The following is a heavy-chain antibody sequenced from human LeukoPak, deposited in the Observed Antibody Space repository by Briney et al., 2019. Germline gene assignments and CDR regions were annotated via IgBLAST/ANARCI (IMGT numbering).Heavy chain of an antibody. D-gene: IGHD5-24*01. V-gene: IGHV1-69*04. J-gene: IGHJ4*02. CDR1: AGTLSGYT. CDR2: IIPILGIA. CDR3: ARDPQDGYNSSAY. Sequence: AVKLSCTDSAGTLSGYTISWVRQAPGQGLEWMGRIIPILGIANYAQKFQVRVTITADRSTSTAYMELRSLRSEDTAVYYCARDPQDGYNSSAYWGQGTLVTVSS.